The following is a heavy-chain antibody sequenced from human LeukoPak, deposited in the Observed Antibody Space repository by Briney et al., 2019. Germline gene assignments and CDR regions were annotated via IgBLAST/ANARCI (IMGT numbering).Heavy chain of an antibody. V-gene: IGHV3-48*03. J-gene: IGHJ6*04. D-gene: IGHD3-10*02. CDR3: AELGITMIGGV. Sequence: PGGSLSLSCAAAEFTFSSYAVSWVRQASGKGLEWVSYISSSGSTIYYADSVKGRFTISRDNAKNSLYLQMNSLRAEDTAVYYCAELGITMIGGVWGKGTTVTISS. CDR2: ISSSGSTI. CDR1: EFTFSSYA.